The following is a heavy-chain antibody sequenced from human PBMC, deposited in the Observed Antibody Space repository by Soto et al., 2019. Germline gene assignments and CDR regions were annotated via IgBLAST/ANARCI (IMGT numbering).Heavy chain of an antibody. J-gene: IGHJ6*02. CDR2: INPSGGST. CDR3: ARNTYYDILTPGYGMDV. CDR1: GYTFTSYY. V-gene: IGHV1-46*03. D-gene: IGHD3-9*01. Sequence: EASVKVSCKASGYTFTSYYMHWVRQAPGQGLEWMGIINPSGGSTSYAQKFQGRVTMTRDTSTSTVYMELSSLRSEDTAVYYCARNTYYDILTPGYGMDVWGQGTTVTVSS.